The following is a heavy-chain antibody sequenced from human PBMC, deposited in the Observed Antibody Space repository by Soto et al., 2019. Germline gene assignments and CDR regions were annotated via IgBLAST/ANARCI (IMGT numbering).Heavy chain of an antibody. D-gene: IGHD3-10*01. Sequence: SETLALTCTVSGASIRSICNHYFSLIRLPPGKGLEWIGYISYSGYTSYNPSLKSRVIISVDTSKNQFSLNLTSVTAADTALYYCATQGFGVLHGLVDVWGQGTTVTVS. V-gene: IGHV4-59*08. CDR2: ISYSGYT. J-gene: IGHJ6*02. CDR1: GASIRSICNHY. CDR3: ATQGFGVLHGLVDV.